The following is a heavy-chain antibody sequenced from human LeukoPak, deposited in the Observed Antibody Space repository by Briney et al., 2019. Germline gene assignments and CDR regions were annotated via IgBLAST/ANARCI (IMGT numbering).Heavy chain of an antibody. J-gene: IGHJ4*02. Sequence: GASVKVSCKASGYTFTGYYMHWVRQAPGQGLEWMGWINPNSGGTNYAQKFQGRVTMTRDTSISTAYMELSRLRSDDTAVYYCARVKDFWSGYPFHYWGQGTPVTVSS. V-gene: IGHV1-2*02. CDR3: ARVKDFWSGYPFHY. CDR1: GYTFTGYY. D-gene: IGHD3-3*01. CDR2: INPNSGGT.